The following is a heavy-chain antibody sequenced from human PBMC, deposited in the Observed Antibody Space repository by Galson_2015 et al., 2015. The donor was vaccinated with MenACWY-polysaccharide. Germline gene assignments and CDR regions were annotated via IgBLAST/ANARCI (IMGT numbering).Heavy chain of an antibody. V-gene: IGHV3-74*01. Sequence: SLRLSCAASGFSFSTYWMHWVRHAPGKGLVWVSRINADGSATDYADSGRGRFTISRDNATKTLYLERNSLRAEDTAVYHCTKAGAKYCRGSSCYFNWFDPWGQGTLVTVSS. CDR3: TKAGAKYCRGSSCYFNWFDP. CDR2: INADGSAT. CDR1: GFSFSTYW. D-gene: IGHD2-15*01. J-gene: IGHJ5*02.